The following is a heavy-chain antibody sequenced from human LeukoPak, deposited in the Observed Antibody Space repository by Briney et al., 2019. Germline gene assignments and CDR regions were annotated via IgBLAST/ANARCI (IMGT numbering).Heavy chain of an antibody. CDR1: GDSISSGGYY. CDR3: ARERASYYDFWSGYFHNWFDP. V-gene: IGHV4-31*03. D-gene: IGHD3-3*01. CDR2: IFYSGST. J-gene: IGHJ5*02. Sequence: KASQTLSLTCTVSGDSISSGGYYWSWIRQHPGKGLEWIAYIFYSGSTYYNPSLKSRVTISVDTSKNQFSLKLSSVTAADTAVYYCARERASYYDFWSGYFHNWFDPWGQGTLVTVSS.